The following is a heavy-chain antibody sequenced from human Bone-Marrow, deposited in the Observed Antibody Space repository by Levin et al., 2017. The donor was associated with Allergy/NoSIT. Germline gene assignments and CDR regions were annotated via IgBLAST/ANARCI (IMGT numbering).Heavy chain of an antibody. D-gene: IGHD5-18*01. J-gene: IGHJ4*02. V-gene: IGHV3-21*01. Sequence: PGESLKISCAASGFSFSTYTMNWVRQAPGKGLEWVSSISGSSGYIYYADSVKGRFTISRDNAKNSLYLQMNSLRAEDTAVYYCARDTQLWLMDYWGQGTQVTVSS. CDR1: GFSFSTYT. CDR2: ISGSSGYI. CDR3: ARDTQLWLMDY.